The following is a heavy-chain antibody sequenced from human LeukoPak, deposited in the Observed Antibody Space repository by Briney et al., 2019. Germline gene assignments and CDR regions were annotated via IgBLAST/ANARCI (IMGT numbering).Heavy chain of an antibody. D-gene: IGHD1-26*01. V-gene: IGHV4-59*08. CDR1: RVAIGRDY. CDR3: AYHCMYSGCSMYDFWD. J-gene: IGHJ4*02. CDR2: IYYSGST. Sequence: PETLSLTSTVSRVAIGRDYCGWIRQPPGKGLEWIGYIYYSGSTNYNPSLKSRVTISVDTSTNQFSLKLSAVTAPDTPVYFCAYHCMYSGCSMYDFWDRGQGTLVTVSS.